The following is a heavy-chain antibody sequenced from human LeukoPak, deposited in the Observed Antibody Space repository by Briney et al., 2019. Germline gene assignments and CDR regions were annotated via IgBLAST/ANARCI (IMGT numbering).Heavy chain of an antibody. D-gene: IGHD4-23*01. Sequence: GGSLRLSCTASGFTFSSYWMSWVRQAPGKGLEWVANIQQDGSEQYYVDSVKGRFTISRDNAKNSLYLQMDSLRAEDTALYYCARNYGGYSHWGQGTLVTVSS. CDR3: ARNYGGYSH. CDR1: GFTFSSYW. J-gene: IGHJ4*02. V-gene: IGHV3-7*02. CDR2: IQQDGSEQ.